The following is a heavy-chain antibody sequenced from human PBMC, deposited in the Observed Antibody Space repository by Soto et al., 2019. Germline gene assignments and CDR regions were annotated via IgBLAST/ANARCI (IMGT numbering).Heavy chain of an antibody. CDR2: IYHSGST. D-gene: IGHD4-17*01. J-gene: IGHJ4*02. CDR3: ASQSDDYGDFDY. Sequence: SSETLSLTCAVSGGSISSSNWWSWVRQPPGKGLEWIGEIYHSGSTNYNPSLKSRVTISVDKSKNQFSLKLSSVTAADTAVYYCASQSDDYGDFDYWGQGTLVTVSS. CDR1: GGSISSSNW. V-gene: IGHV4-4*02.